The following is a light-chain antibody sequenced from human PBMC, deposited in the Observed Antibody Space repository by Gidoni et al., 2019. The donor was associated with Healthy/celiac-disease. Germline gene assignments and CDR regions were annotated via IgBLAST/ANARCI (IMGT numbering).Light chain of an antibody. J-gene: IGKJ2*04. CDR3: MQALQTPCS. CDR1: QSLLHSNGYNY. CDR2: LGS. V-gene: IGKV2-28*01. Sequence: DTVMTQSSLSLPVTPGEPASISCRSSQSLLHSNGYNYLDWYLQKPGQSPQLLIYLGSNRASGVPDRFSGSGSGTDFTLKISRMEAEDVGVYYCMQALQTPCSFGQGTKLEIK.